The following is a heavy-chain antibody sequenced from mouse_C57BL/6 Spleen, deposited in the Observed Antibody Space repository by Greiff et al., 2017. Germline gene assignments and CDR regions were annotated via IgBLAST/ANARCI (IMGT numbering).Heavy chain of an antibody. CDR2: IYPGDGDT. J-gene: IGHJ3*01. D-gene: IGHD2-10*02. V-gene: IGHV1-80*01. CDR3: ARSEYGNYLAWFAY. CDR1: GYAFSSYW. Sequence: QVQLQQSGAELVKPGASVKISCKASGYAFSSYWMNWVKQRPGKGLEWLGQIYPGDGDTNYNGKFKGKATLTADKSSSTAYMQLSSLTSEDSAVYFCARSEYGNYLAWFAYWGQGTLVTVSA.